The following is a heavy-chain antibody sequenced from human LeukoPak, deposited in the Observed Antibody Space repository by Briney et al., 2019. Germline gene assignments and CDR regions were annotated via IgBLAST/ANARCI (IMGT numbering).Heavy chain of an antibody. CDR3: ASWGAGGNS. V-gene: IGHV3-7*01. D-gene: IGHD3-16*01. J-gene: IGHJ4*02. Sequence: GGSLRLSCEASGFTLSTYWMNWVRQVPGKGLDWVSNINPDGSGKRYVDSVKGRFTIARDNADNSLSLQMNSLRAEDTAVYYCASWGAGGNSWGQGTLVTVSS. CDR2: INPDGSGK. CDR1: GFTLSTYW.